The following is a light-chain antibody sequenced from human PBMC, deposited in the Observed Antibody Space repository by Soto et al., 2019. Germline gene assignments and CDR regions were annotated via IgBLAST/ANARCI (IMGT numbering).Light chain of an antibody. Sequence: QSALTQPASVSGSPGQSITISCTGTSSDVGAYNYVSWYQQHPGKAPKLMIYDVINRPSGVSNRFSGSKSGNTASLTISGLQAEDEADYYCSSYTSSSTYVFGTGTKVT. J-gene: IGLJ1*01. CDR2: DVI. V-gene: IGLV2-14*01. CDR1: SSDVGAYNY. CDR3: SSYTSSSTYV.